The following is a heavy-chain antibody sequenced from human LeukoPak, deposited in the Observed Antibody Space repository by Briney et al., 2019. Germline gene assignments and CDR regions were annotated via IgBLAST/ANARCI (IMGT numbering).Heavy chain of an antibody. D-gene: IGHD3-16*02. CDR1: GFTFSSYA. Sequence: GGSLRLSCAASGFTFSSYAMSWVRQAPGKGLEWVSSISGSSDYIYYADSVKGRFTISRDNAKKSLYLQMNRLRAEETAVYYCARGGLITVGSVIANPFDYWGQGILVTVSS. V-gene: IGHV3-21*01. CDR2: ISGSSDYI. J-gene: IGHJ4*02. CDR3: ARGGLITVGSVIANPFDY.